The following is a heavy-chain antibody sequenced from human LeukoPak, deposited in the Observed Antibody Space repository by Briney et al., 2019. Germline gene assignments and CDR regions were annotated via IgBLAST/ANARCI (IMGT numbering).Heavy chain of an antibody. CDR1: GGSICSGGYY. CDR2: IYYSGSI. CDR3: ARGQGYCSGATCYHGRDV. Sequence: PSETLSLTCTVSGGSICSGGYYWSWLRQHPGKGLEWIGYIYYSGSIYYNPSLKSRITISVDTSKNQFSLKLISVTAADTAVYYCARGQGYCSGATCYHGRDVWGQGTTVTVSS. J-gene: IGHJ6*02. V-gene: IGHV4-31*03. D-gene: IGHD2-15*01.